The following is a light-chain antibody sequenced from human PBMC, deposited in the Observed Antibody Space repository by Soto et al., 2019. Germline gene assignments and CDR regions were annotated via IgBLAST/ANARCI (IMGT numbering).Light chain of an antibody. CDR2: DAS. CDR3: QQRSSWPPIT. J-gene: IGKJ5*01. V-gene: IGKV3-11*01. Sequence: EIVLTQSPATLSLSPGERATLSCMASQSVSSYLAWYQQKPGQAPRLLVYDASNRATDVPPRFSGSGSGTDFTLTRSSLEPEDFAVYYCQQRSSWPPITFGQGTRLEIK. CDR1: QSVSSY.